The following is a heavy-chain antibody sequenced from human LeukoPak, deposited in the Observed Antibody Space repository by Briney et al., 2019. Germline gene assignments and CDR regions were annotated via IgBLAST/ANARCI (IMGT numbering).Heavy chain of an antibody. Sequence: GGSLRLSCAVSGFTLSDYGIHWVRQAPGKGLEWVTIISSDGSIKYADSVKGRFTVSRDSSKNTVYLQMNSLRAEDTAVYYCAKDPAPYYDFWSGYYISGMDVWGQGTTVTVSS. D-gene: IGHD3-3*01. CDR2: ISSDGSIK. J-gene: IGHJ6*02. CDR1: GFTLSDYG. CDR3: AKDPAPYYDFWSGYYISGMDV. V-gene: IGHV3-33*03.